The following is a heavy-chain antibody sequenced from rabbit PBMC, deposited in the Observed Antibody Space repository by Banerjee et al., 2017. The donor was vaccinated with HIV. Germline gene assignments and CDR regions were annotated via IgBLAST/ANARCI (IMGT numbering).Heavy chain of an antibody. D-gene: IGHD7-1*01. Sequence: QLVESGGGLVQPGGSLTLSCKASGFDFSSYYMSWVRQAPGKGLEWIGIIYAGKGSTDYASWVNGRFTISSHNAQNTLYLQLNSLTAADTATYFCARAYAGYAGYGPFNLWGPGTLVTVS. CDR3: ARAYAGYAGYGPFNL. V-gene: IGHV1S7*01. J-gene: IGHJ4*01. CDR1: GFDFSSYY. CDR2: IYAGKGST.